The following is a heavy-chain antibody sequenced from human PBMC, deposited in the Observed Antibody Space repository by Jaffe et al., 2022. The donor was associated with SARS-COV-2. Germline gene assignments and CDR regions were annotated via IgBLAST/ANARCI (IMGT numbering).Heavy chain of an antibody. V-gene: IGHV1-46*01. CDR3: ARGTLGLNWFDP. CDR1: EDTFSNYY. Sequence: QVQLVQSGAEVEKPGASVKVSCKASEDTFSNYYIHWVRQAPGQGPEWMGVINPRIGSTNYAQKFLGRVSMTRDTSTSTVYMELSSLRSEDTAIYYCARGTLGLNWFDPWGRGTLVTVSS. J-gene: IGHJ5*02. CDR2: INPRIGST.